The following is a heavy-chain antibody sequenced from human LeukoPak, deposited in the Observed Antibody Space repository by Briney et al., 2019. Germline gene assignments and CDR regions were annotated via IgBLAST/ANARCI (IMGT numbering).Heavy chain of an antibody. CDR1: GGTFSSYA. J-gene: IGHJ5*02. V-gene: IGHV1-69*13. D-gene: IGHD3-22*01. CDR2: IIPIFGTA. Sequence: ASVKVSCKASGGTFSSYAISWVRQAPGQGLEWMGGIIPIFGTANYAQKFQGRVTITADESASTAYMELSSLRSEDTAVYYCARIDTPSSGYQTWGQGTLVTVSS. CDR3: ARIDTPSSGYQT.